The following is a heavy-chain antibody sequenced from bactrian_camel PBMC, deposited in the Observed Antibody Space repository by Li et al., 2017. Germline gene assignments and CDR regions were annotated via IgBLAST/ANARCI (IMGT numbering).Heavy chain of an antibody. J-gene: IGHJ4*01. Sequence: HVQLVESGGGSVQAGGSLTLSCAASGYIVNGRCMGWFRQAPGKEREGVATFARDRRTTYSDSVKGRFTVSKDNTKAALFLQMNSLKPEDTGMYYCAAKWLSCSGSASRVWGQGTQVTVS. D-gene: IGHD2*01. CDR3: AAKWLSCSGSASRV. V-gene: IGHV3S53*01. CDR2: FARDRRT. CDR1: GYIVNGRC.